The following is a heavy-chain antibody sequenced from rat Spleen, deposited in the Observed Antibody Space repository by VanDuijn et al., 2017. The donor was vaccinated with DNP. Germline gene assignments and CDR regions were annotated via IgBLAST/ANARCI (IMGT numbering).Heavy chain of an antibody. D-gene: IGHD1-12*03. Sequence: EVQLVESGGGLVQPGWSLKLSCAASGFTFSNYDMAWVRQAPTKGLEWVASISPSGDSTYYRDSVKGRFTISRDNAESTLYLQMDSLRSEDTATYYCATQGYYDGYYRPFDYWGQGVMVTVSS. CDR2: ISPSGDST. CDR1: GFTFSNYD. CDR3: ATQGYYDGYYRPFDY. J-gene: IGHJ2*01. V-gene: IGHV5-19*01.